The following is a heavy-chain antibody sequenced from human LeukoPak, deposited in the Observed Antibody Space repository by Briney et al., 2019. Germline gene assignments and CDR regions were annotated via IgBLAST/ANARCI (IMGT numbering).Heavy chain of an antibody. Sequence: GGSLRLSCVASGLVVSRNYVTWVRQVPGEGLEWVSIMYTSGDIYYADSVKGRFTLSRDDSKNTLYLQMHSLRVEDTAVYYCALPDLYSTGWYDFWGQGTLVAVSS. CDR3: ALPDLYSTGWYDF. J-gene: IGHJ5*01. D-gene: IGHD6-13*01. CDR1: GLVVSRNY. CDR2: MYTSGDI. V-gene: IGHV3-66*01.